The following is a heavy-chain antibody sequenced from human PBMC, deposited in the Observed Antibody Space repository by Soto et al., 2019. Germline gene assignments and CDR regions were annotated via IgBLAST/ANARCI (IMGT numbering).Heavy chain of an antibody. J-gene: IGHJ4*02. CDR3: ARISGGPIR. V-gene: IGHV4-4*07. CDR1: GGSISGFY. Sequence: PWETLSLTCSVSGGSISGFYWNWFREPAGKGLEWIGRIHTGGTTNYKPSLRSRVTMSVDTSKNQFSLKLTSVTVADTAVYYCARISGGPIRWGQGTLVTVSS. CDR2: IHTGGTT.